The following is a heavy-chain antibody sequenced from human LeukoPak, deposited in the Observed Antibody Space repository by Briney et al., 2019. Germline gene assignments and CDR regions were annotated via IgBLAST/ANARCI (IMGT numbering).Heavy chain of an antibody. CDR3: ARRIAVAATINWFDP. J-gene: IGHJ5*02. V-gene: IGHV3-7*03. Sequence: GGSLRLSCAPSGFTFSSFWTSGVRPAPGKGREGVANIKQAGSEKYYVDSVKGRFTISRDNAKNSLYLQMNSLRAEDTAVYYCARRIAVAATINWFDPWGQGTLVIVSS. D-gene: IGHD6-19*01. CDR1: GFTFSSFW. CDR2: IKQAGSEK.